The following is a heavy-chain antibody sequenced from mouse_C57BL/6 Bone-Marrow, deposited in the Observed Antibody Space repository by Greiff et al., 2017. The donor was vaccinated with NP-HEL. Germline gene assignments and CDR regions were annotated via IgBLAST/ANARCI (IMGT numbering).Heavy chain of an antibody. CDR3: AREGLLLRNYYAMDY. D-gene: IGHD1-1*01. CDR2: IHPNSGST. Sequence: VQLQQPGAELVKPGASVKLSCKASGYTFTSYWMHWVKQRPGQGLEWIGMIHPNSGSTNYNEKFKSKATLTVDKSSSTAYMQLSSLTSEDSAVYYCAREGLLLRNYYAMDYWGQGTSVTVSS. V-gene: IGHV1-64*01. CDR1: GYTFTSYW. J-gene: IGHJ4*01.